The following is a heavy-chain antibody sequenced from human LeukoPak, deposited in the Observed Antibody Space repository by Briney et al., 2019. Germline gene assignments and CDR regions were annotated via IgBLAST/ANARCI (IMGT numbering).Heavy chain of an antibody. CDR2: ISGSGGST. V-gene: IGHV3-23*01. Sequence: PGGSLRLSCAASGFTFSSYAMSWVRQAPGKGLEWVSAISGSGGSTYYADSVKGRFTISRDNSKNTLYLQMNSLRAEDTAVYYCAKDSHLLRYFDWSPNGMDVWGQGTTVTVSS. D-gene: IGHD3-9*01. J-gene: IGHJ6*02. CDR3: AKDSHLLRYFDWSPNGMDV. CDR1: GFTFSSYA.